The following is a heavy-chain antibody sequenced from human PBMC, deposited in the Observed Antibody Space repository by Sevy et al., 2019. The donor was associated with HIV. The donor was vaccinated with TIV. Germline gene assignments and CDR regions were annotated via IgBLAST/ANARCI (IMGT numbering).Heavy chain of an antibody. CDR1: GYTFTDYY. CDR3: ARVVVSAAIEPYYYGMDV. V-gene: IGHV1-2*02. CDR2: INPKRGGT. Sequence: ASVKVSCKASGYTFTDYYMHWVRQAPGQGLEWMGWINPKRGGTNYAQKFQGRVTMTRDTSISTASIEVSRLRSDDTAVYYCARVVVSAAIEPYYYGMDVWGQGTTVTVSS. J-gene: IGHJ6*02. D-gene: IGHD2-2*02.